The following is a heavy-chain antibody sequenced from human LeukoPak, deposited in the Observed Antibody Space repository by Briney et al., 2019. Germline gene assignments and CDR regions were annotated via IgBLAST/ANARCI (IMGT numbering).Heavy chain of an antibody. J-gene: IGHJ4*02. CDR1: GFTFSSYA. CDR3: ARDGCSSTSCHIHFDY. V-gene: IGHV3-30-3*01. D-gene: IGHD2-2*02. Sequence: GGSLRLSCAASGFTFSSYAMHWVLQAPGKGLEWVAVISYDGSNKYYADSVKGRFTISRDNSKNTLYLQMNSLRAEDTAVYYCARDGCSSTSCHIHFDYWGQGTLVTVSS. CDR2: ISYDGSNK.